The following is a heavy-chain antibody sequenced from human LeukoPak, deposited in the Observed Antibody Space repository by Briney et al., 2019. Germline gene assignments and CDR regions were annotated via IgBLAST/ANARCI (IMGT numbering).Heavy chain of an antibody. Sequence: GGSLRLSCAASGFTFSSYAMSWVRQAPGKGPEWVSGFSGGGGSPDYADSVKGRFTISRDNSKNTLYLQMNSLRAEDTAIYYCAKGKVVPATIYDYWGQGTLVTVSS. V-gene: IGHV3-23*01. J-gene: IGHJ4*02. D-gene: IGHD2-2*02. CDR3: AKGKVVPATIYDY. CDR1: GFTFSSYA. CDR2: FSGGGGSP.